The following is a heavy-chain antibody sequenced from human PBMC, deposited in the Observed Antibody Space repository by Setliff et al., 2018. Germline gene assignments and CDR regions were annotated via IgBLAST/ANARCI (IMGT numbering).Heavy chain of an antibody. D-gene: IGHD3-3*01. Sequence: SETLSLTCAVYGGSFSGYYWSWIRQHPGKGLEWIGYIYYSGSTYYNPSLKSRVTISVDTSKNQFSLRLSSVTAADTAVYYCARVRVVYYYYGMDVWGQGTTVTVSS. CDR3: ARVRVVYYYYGMDV. J-gene: IGHJ6*02. CDR1: GGSFSGYY. CDR2: IYYSGST. V-gene: IGHV4-31*11.